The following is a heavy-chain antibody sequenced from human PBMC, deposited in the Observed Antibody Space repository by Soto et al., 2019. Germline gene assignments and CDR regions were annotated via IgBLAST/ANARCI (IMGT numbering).Heavy chain of an antibody. CDR1: GYTFTSYG. D-gene: IGHD3-3*02. J-gene: IGHJ6*02. CDR3: ARDRSVPFLAWFAGHGMDV. Sequence: SVKVCCQDSGYTFTSYGISWVRHAHGQGLEWMGWISAYNGNTNYAQKLQGRVTMTTDTSTSTAYMELRSLRSDDTAVYYCARDRSVPFLAWFAGHGMDVWGQGTTVTVPS. CDR2: ISAYNGNT. V-gene: IGHV1-18*04.